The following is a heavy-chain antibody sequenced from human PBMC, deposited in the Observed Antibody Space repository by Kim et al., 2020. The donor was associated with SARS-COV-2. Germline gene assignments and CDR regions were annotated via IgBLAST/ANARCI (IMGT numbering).Heavy chain of an antibody. CDR2: INTNTGNP. CDR1: GYTFTSYA. J-gene: IGHJ5*02. V-gene: IGHV7-4-1*02. D-gene: IGHD4-4*01. CDR3: AREIYSNYGDNWFDP. Sequence: ASVKFSCKASGYTFTSYAMNWVRQAPGQGLEWMGWINTNTGNPTYAQGFTGRFVFSLDTSVSTAYLQISSLKAEDTAVYYCAREIYSNYGDNWFDPWGQGTLVTVSS.